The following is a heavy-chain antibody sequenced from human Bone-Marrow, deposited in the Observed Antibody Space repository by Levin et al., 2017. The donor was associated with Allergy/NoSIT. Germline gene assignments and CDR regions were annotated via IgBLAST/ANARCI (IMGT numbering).Heavy chain of an antibody. CDR1: GFTLSSYW. D-gene: IGHD2-2*01. CDR2: IKNDGGST. V-gene: IGHV3-74*01. CDR3: ARRKDCSSDNCQTGLPALDV. J-gene: IGHJ6*02. Sequence: QPGGSLRLSCAASGFTLSSYWMHWVRQVPGKGLVWISRIKNDGGSTSYADSVKGRFTISRDNAKNMLYLQMNSLRAEDTAVYSCARRKDCSSDNCQTGLPALDVWGQGTTVTVSS.